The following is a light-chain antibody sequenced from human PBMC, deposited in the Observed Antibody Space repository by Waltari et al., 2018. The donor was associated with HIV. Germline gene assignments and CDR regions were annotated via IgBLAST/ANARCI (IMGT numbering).Light chain of an antibody. Sequence: QAVVTQEPSLTVSPGGTVTLTCGSSTGAVTSGHYPYWFQQKPGQAPRTLIYDTSNKHSWTPARFSGSLLGGKAALTLSVAQPEDEVEYYCLLSYSGARPVVFGGGTKLTVL. V-gene: IGLV7-46*01. J-gene: IGLJ2*01. CDR3: LLSYSGARPVV. CDR1: TGAVTSGHY. CDR2: DTS.